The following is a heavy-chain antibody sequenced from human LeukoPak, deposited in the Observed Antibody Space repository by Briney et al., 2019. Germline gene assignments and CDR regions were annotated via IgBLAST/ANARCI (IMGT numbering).Heavy chain of an antibody. CDR3: ARHKDIVVVVAAEAALFDP. Sequence: SETLSLTCAVYGGSFSGYYGSWIRQPPGKGLEWIGEINHSGSTNYNPSLKSRVTISVDTSKNQFSLKLSSVTAADTAVYYCARHKDIVVVVAAEAALFDPWGQGTLVTVSS. J-gene: IGHJ5*02. CDR2: INHSGST. D-gene: IGHD2-15*01. CDR1: GGSFSGYY. V-gene: IGHV4-34*01.